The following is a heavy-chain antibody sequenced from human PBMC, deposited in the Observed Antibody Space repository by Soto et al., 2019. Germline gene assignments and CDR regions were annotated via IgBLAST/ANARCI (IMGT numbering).Heavy chain of an antibody. CDR1: GFTFSSYS. J-gene: IGHJ3*01. Sequence: RLSCSASGFTFSSYSMTLVRQARGRGVEWVSSISDSCGSGGTFYPESVKGRFTISRDNYRNTLYLQMSSLRFAGTAVYYCAKEGSVKDAFDVWGHGTMVTVSS. CDR2: ISDSCGSGGT. CDR3: AKEGSVKDAFDV. V-gene: IGHV3-23*01.